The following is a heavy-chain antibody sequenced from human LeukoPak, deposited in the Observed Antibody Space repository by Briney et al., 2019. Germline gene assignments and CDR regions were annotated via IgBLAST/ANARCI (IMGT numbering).Heavy chain of an antibody. CDR3: AREYSYAYFDY. V-gene: IGHV4-61*01. CDR2: IYYIGST. Sequence: SDTLSLTCTVSGCSVSSGSHFWSWIRQPPGRGLEWIGHIYYIGSTNYNPSLQSRVTISVDTSKNQFSLKLSSVTAADTAVYYCAREYSYAYFDYWGQGTLVTVSS. D-gene: IGHD5-18*01. CDR1: GCSVSSGSHF. J-gene: IGHJ4*02.